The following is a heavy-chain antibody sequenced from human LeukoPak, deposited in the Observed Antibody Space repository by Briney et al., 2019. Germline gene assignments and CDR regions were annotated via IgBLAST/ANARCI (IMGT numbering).Heavy chain of an antibody. CDR3: ARHVVAETTGGTGAY. CDR2: IYYSGST. V-gene: IGHV4-39*01. Sequence: PSETLSLTCTVSGGSISSSTYYWGWIRQPPGKGLEWIGSIYYSGSTYYNPSLKSRVTISVDTFKNQFSLKLSSVTAADTAVYYCARHVVAETTGGTGAYWGQGTLVTVAS. J-gene: IGHJ4*02. D-gene: IGHD1-26*01. CDR1: GGSISSSTYY.